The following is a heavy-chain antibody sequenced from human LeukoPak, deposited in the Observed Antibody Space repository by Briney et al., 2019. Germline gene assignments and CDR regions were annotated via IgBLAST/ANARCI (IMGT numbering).Heavy chain of an antibody. Sequence: ASVKVSCKASGYTFTSYYMHWVRQAPGQGLEWMGIINPSGGSTSYAQKFQGRVTITADESTSTAYMELRSLRSDDTAVYYCARDQDWGSGWYGTGYYYYYYMDVWGKGTTVTISS. CDR2: INPSGGST. V-gene: IGHV1-46*01. D-gene: IGHD6-19*01. CDR3: ARDQDWGSGWYGTGYYYYYYMDV. J-gene: IGHJ6*03. CDR1: GYTFTSYY.